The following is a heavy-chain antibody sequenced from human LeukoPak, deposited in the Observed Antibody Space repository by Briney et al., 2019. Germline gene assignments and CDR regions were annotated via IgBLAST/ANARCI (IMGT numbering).Heavy chain of an antibody. CDR2: IIPIFGIA. CDR1: GGTFSSYA. D-gene: IGHD3-10*01. Sequence: GASVKVSCKASGGTFSSYAISWVRQAPGQGLEWMGRIIPIFGIANYAQKFQGRVTITADKSTSTAYMELSSLRSEDTAVYYCARHSITMVRGVNPADYWGQGTLVTVSS. V-gene: IGHV1-69*04. CDR3: ARHSITMVRGVNPADY. J-gene: IGHJ4*02.